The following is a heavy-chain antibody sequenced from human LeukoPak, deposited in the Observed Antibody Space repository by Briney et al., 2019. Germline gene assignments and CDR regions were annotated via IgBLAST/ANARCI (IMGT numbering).Heavy chain of an antibody. V-gene: IGHV4-34*01. CDR3: TRAPYCSGGTCYFDY. J-gene: IGHJ4*02. CDR2: INLSGST. Sequence: PSETLSLTCAVHGGSFSGYYWSWIRQPPGKGLEWLGEINLSGSTNYNPSLKSRVTISVDTSKNQLSLNLSSVTAADTAVYYCTRAPYCSGGTCYFDYWGQGTLVTVSS. D-gene: IGHD2-15*01. CDR1: GGSFSGYY.